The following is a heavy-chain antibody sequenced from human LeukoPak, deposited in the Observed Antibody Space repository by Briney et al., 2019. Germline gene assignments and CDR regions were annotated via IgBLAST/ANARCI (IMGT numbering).Heavy chain of an antibody. D-gene: IGHD5-24*01. Sequence: GGSLRLSCAASGFTFSSYAMSWVRQAPGKGLEWASAISGSGGSTYYADSVKGRFTISRDNSKNTLYLQMNSLRAEDTAVYYCAKSRRWLQLTYYYYYGMDVWGQGTTVTVSS. CDR2: ISGSGGST. CDR1: GFTFSSYA. V-gene: IGHV3-23*01. J-gene: IGHJ6*02. CDR3: AKSRRWLQLTYYYYYGMDV.